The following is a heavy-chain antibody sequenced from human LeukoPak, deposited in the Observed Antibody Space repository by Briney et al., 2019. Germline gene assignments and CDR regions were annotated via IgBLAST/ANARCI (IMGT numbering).Heavy chain of an antibody. CDR3: ARESIIPAARGDY. V-gene: IGHV1-2*02. J-gene: IGHJ4*02. CDR1: GYTFTGYF. D-gene: IGHD2-2*01. Sequence: ASVKVSCKASGYTFTGYFIHWVRQVPGQGLEWMGWINPDSGGTNYAQKFQGRVTITRDTSTNTAYMGLSRLRSDDTAIYYCARESIIPAARGDYWGQGTLVTVSS. CDR2: INPDSGGT.